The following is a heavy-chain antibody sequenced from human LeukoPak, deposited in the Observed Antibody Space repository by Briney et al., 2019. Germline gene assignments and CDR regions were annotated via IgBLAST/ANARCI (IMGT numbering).Heavy chain of an antibody. D-gene: IGHD5-12*01. CDR3: ARQVALYYMDV. J-gene: IGHJ6*03. Sequence: SETLSLTCTVSGGSISRYYWSWIRQPPGKGLEWIGYIYTSGSTNYNPSLKSRVTISVDTSKNQFSLKLSSVTAADTAVYYCARQVALYYMDVWGKGTTVTVSS. CDR1: GGSISRYY. V-gene: IGHV4-4*09. CDR2: IYTSGST.